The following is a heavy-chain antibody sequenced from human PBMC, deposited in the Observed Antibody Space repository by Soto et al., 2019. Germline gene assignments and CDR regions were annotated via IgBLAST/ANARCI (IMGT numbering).Heavy chain of an antibody. D-gene: IGHD6-13*01. J-gene: IGHJ6*02. CDR1: GYTFATYG. CDR2: ISAYNGNT. V-gene: IGHV1-18*01. Sequence: QVQLVQSGAEVKEPGASVKVSCKASGYTFATYGISWVRQAPGQGLEWMGWISAYNGNTNYAEKLQGRLTMTTDTSTTTAYMELRSLRSDDTAVYYCAREQPPGHFYFGMDVWGQGNTVTVSS. CDR3: AREQPPGHFYFGMDV.